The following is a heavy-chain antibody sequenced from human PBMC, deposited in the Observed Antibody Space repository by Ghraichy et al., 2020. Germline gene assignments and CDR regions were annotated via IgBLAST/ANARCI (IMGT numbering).Heavy chain of an antibody. D-gene: IGHD6-13*01. V-gene: IGHV4-31*03. J-gene: IGHJ5*02. CDR1: GGSISSGGYY. CDR3: ARDAYSSSWYWFDP. CDR2: IYYSGST. Sequence: SETLSLTCTVSGGSISSGGYYWSWIRQHPGKGLEWIGYIYYSGSTYYNPSLKSRATISVDTSKNQFSLKLSSVTAADTAVYFCARDAYSSSWYWFDPWGHVTLVTAS.